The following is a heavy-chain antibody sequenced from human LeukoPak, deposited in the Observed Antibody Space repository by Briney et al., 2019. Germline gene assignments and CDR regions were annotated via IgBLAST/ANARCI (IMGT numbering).Heavy chain of an antibody. V-gene: IGHV3-23*01. J-gene: IGHJ4*02. Sequence: GGSLRLSCAASGFSFSSIGMSWVRQGPGKGLEWVSGLSGRGGSTYYADSVKGRFAISRDNSKNMLFLQMNSLTAEDTAVYYCARAGYSSGWYFDYWGQGTLVAVSS. CDR2: LSGRGGST. D-gene: IGHD6-19*01. CDR1: GFSFSSIG. CDR3: ARAGYSSGWYFDY.